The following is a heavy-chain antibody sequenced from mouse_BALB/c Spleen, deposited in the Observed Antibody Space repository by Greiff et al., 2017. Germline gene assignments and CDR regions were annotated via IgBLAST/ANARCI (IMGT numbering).Heavy chain of an antibody. CDR1: GYAFSSYW. V-gene: IGHV1-80*01. Sequence: VQLQQSGAELVRPGSSVKISCKASGYAFSSYWMNWVKQRPGQGLEWIGQIYPGDGDTNYNGKFKGKATLTADKSSSTAYMQLSSLTSEDSAVYFCARSADYRYDDYWGQGTTLTVSS. D-gene: IGHD2-14*01. J-gene: IGHJ2*01. CDR2: IYPGDGDT. CDR3: ARSADYRYDDY.